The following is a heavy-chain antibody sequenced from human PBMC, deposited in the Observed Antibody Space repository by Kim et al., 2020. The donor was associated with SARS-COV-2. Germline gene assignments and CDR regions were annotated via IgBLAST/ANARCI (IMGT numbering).Heavy chain of an antibody. V-gene: IGHV3-33*01. D-gene: IGHD6-19*01. J-gene: IGHJ4*02. CDR2: IWYDGSNK. CDR1: GFTLSSYG. Sequence: GGSLRLSCAASGFTLSSYGMHWVRQAPGKGLEWVAVIWYDGSNKYYADSVKGRFTISRDNSKNTLYLQMNSLRAEDTAVYYCARGRYSSGWYIYYWGQGTLVTVSS. CDR3: ARGRYSSGWYIYY.